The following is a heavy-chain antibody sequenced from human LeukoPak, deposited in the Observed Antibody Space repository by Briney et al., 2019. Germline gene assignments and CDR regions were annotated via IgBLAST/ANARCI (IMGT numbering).Heavy chain of an antibody. D-gene: IGHD6-6*01. CDR2: IYYSGST. CDR3: ARKSSLSGGAFDI. V-gene: IGHV4-59*01. J-gene: IGHJ3*02. Sequence: PSETLSLTCTVSGGSISSYYWSWIRQPPGKGLEWIGYIYYSGSTNYNPSLKSRVTISVDTSKNQFSLKLSSVTAADTAVYYCARKSSLSGGAFDIWGQGTMVTVSS. CDR1: GGSISSYY.